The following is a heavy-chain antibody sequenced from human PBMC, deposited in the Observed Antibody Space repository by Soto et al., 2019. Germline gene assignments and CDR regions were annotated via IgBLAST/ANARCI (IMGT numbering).Heavy chain of an antibody. J-gene: IGHJ3*02. V-gene: IGHV1-2*04. CDR2: INPNSGGT. D-gene: IGHD6-6*01. CDR1: GYTFSGYY. CDR3: ARCRIAARPGDAFDI. Sequence: ASVNVSCKTSGYTFSGYYMHWVRQAPGQGLEWMGWINPNSGGTNYAQKFQGWVTMTRDTSISTAYMELSRLRSDDTAVYYCARCRIAARPGDAFDIWGQGTMVTVSS.